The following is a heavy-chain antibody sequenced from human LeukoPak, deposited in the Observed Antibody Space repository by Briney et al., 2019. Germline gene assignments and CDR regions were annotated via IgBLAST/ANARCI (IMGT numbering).Heavy chain of an antibody. CDR3: ARDLVPYGSGNSMGD. J-gene: IGHJ4*02. CDR1: GGTLSSHA. V-gene: IGHV1-69*13. CDR2: IIPIFGTT. D-gene: IGHD3-10*01. Sequence: SVNVSCKASGGTLSSHAISWVRQAPGQGLEWMGGIIPIFGTTNYAQKFQGRVTISADESTNTAYMELSSLRSEDTAVYYCARDLVPYGSGNSMGDWGQGTLVTVSS.